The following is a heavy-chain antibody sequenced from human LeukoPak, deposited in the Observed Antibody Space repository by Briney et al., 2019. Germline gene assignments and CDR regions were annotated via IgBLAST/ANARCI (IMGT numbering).Heavy chain of an antibody. Sequence: GASVKVSCKASGYTFTGYYMHWVRQAPGQGLEWMGGIIPIFGTANYAQKFQGRVTITTDESTSTAYMELSSLRSEDTAVYYCARDQSSSSFYYFDYWGQGTLVTVSS. V-gene: IGHV1-69*05. CDR1: GYTFTGYY. CDR2: IIPIFGTA. CDR3: ARDQSSSSFYYFDY. J-gene: IGHJ4*02. D-gene: IGHD6-6*01.